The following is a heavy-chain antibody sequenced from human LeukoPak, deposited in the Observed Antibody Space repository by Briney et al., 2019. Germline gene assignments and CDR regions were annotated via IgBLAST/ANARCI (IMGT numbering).Heavy chain of an antibody. J-gene: IGHJ4*02. CDR3: ARDRASAGGFDY. Sequence: GSLRLSCAASGFTVSSNYMSWIRQPPGKGLEWIGYIYYSGTTNYNPSLQSRVTISVATSKNQFSLKLSSVTAADTALYYCARDRASAGGFDYWGQGTLVTVSS. CDR1: GFTVSSNY. V-gene: IGHV4-59*02. D-gene: IGHD2-15*01. CDR2: IYYSGTT.